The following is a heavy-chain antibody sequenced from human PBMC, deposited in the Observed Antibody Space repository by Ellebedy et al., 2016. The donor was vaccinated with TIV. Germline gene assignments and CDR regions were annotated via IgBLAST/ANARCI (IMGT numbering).Heavy chain of an antibody. D-gene: IGHD2-2*01. CDR1: GASITHPNHF. Sequence: SETLSLXXTVSGASITHPNHFWTWIRQLLGTGLEWIGYTYYSGSASYNPSLKDRVTISVDTSKSQFSLSLTSVTAADTAVYYCARDLIPAAMGMDVWGQGTTVTVSS. CDR3: ARDLIPAAMGMDV. V-gene: IGHV4-31*03. CDR2: TYYSGSA. J-gene: IGHJ6*02.